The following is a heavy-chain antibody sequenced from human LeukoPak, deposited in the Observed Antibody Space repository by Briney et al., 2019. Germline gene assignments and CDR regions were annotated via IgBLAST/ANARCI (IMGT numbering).Heavy chain of an antibody. D-gene: IGHD3-10*01. CDR1: GGSISSGGYY. CDR2: IYYSGST. CDR3: ARVGYYDSGVRDDY. Sequence: SETLSLTCTVSGGSISSGGYYWSWIRQHPGKGLEWIGYIYYSGSTYYNPPLKSRVTISVDTSKNQFSLKLSSVTAADTAVYYCARVGYYDSGVRDDYWGQGTLVTVSS. V-gene: IGHV4-31*03. J-gene: IGHJ4*02.